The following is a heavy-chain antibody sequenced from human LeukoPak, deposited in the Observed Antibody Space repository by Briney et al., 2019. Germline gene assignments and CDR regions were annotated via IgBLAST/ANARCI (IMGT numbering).Heavy chain of an antibody. D-gene: IGHD3-10*01. V-gene: IGHV3-21*01. CDR1: GFTFSSYS. J-gene: IGHJ6*02. CDR3: ARDMRYYYGSGSYDPYGMDV. Sequence: GGSLRLSCAASGFTFSSYSMNWVRQAPGKGLEWVSSISSSSSYIYYADSVKGRFTISRDNAKNSLYLQMNSLRAEDTAVYYCARDMRYYYGSGSYDPYGMDVWGQETTVTVSS. CDR2: ISSSSSYI.